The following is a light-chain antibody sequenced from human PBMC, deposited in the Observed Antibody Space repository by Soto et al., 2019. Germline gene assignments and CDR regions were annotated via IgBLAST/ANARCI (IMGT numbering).Light chain of an antibody. V-gene: IGLV2-14*01. CDR1: SSDVGAYNY. CDR2: EVS. CDR3: SLYTSSSTYV. J-gene: IGLJ1*01. Sequence: SALTQPASVSGSPGQSITISCTGSSSDVGAYNYVSWFQQHPGKAPKLMIYEVSNRPSGVPDRFSGSKSGNTASLTISGLQAEDEADYYCSLYTSSSTYVFGTGTKVTV.